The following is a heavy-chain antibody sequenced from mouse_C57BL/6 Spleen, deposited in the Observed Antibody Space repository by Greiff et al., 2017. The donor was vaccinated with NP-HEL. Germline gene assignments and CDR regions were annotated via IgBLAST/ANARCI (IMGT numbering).Heavy chain of an antibody. D-gene: IGHD4-1*02. J-gene: IGHJ3*01. CDR1: GYTFTSYW. Sequence: QVQLQQSGAELVKPGASVKLSCKASGYTFTSYWMHWVKQRPGQGLEWIGMIHPNSGSTNYNEKFKSKATLTVDKSSSTAYMQLSSLTSEDSAVYYCGRTQLGPWFAFWGQGTLVTVSA. CDR3: GRTQLGPWFAF. V-gene: IGHV1-64*01. CDR2: IHPNSGST.